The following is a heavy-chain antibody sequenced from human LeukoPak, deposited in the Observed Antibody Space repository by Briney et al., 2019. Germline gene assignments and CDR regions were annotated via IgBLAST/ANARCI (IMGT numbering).Heavy chain of an antibody. CDR1: GFTSSSYW. V-gene: IGHV3-74*01. CDR2: INNDGTYT. Sequence: GGSLRLSCAVSGFTSSSYWMHWVRQAPGKGLVWVSRINNDGTYTVYTDSVKGRFTISRDNAKNTLYLQMNSLRPEDTAVYYCGREIEAPGKTLDYWGQGTLVTVSS. CDR3: GREIEAPGKTLDY. J-gene: IGHJ4*02.